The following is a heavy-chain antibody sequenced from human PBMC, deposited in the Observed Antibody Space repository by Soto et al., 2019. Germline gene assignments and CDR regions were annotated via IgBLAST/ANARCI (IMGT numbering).Heavy chain of an antibody. D-gene: IGHD2-21*02. Sequence: SETLSLTCAVYGGSFSGYYWSWIRQPPGKGLEWIGEINHSGSTNYNPSLKSRVTISVDTSKNQFSLKLSSVTAADTAVYYCARTKHIVVVTAIRWFDPWGQGTLVTVSS. J-gene: IGHJ5*02. CDR1: GGSFSGYY. CDR3: ARTKHIVVVTAIRWFDP. V-gene: IGHV4-34*01. CDR2: INHSGST.